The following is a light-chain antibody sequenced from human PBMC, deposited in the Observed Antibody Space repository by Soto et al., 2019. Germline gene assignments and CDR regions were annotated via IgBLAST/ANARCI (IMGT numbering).Light chain of an antibody. Sequence: DIQMTQSPSSLSASVGDRVTITCRASQNINKYLSWYQQKLGKAPKLLIYATSTLQSGVPSRFSGSGSGTDFTLTSSTLQPEDFATYYCLQTYSTPRTFGQGNKVDI. J-gene: IGKJ1*01. CDR2: ATS. CDR1: QNINKY. CDR3: LQTYSTPRT. V-gene: IGKV1-39*01.